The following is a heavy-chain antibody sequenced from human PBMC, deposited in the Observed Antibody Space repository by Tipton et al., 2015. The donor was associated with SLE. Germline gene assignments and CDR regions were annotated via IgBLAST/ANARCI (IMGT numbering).Heavy chain of an antibody. CDR2: IYISGST. CDR3: ARDGGSSWFDENWFDP. D-gene: IGHD6-13*01. V-gene: IGHV4-4*02. J-gene: IGHJ5*02. CDR1: GGSINSSNW. Sequence: TLSLTCTVSGGSINSSNWWTWVRQSPGKGLEWIGRIYISGSTDYSPSLERRVTMSIDTSKNQFSLKLTSVTAADTAVYYCARDGGSSWFDENWFDPWGQGTLVTVSS.